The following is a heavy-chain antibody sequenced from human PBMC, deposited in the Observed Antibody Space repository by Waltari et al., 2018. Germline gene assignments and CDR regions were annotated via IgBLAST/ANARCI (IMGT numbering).Heavy chain of an antibody. V-gene: IGHV4-39*01. Sequence: QLQLQESGPGLVKPSETLSLTCTVSGGSISSSSYYWGSIRQPPGKGLGWIGSIYYSGSTYYNPSLKSRVTISVDTSKNQFSLKLSSVTAADTAVYYCARRPKYSGAFDYWGQGTLVTVSS. J-gene: IGHJ4*02. CDR1: GGSISSSSYY. D-gene: IGHD3-10*01. CDR2: IYYSGST. CDR3: ARRPKYSGAFDY.